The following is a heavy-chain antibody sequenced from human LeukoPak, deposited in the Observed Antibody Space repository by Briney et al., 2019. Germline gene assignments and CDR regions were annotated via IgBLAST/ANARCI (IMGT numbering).Heavy chain of an antibody. D-gene: IGHD6-25*01. J-gene: IGHJ5*02. CDR1: GYTFTNYD. Sequence: ASVKVSCKASGYTFTNYDINWLRQATGQGLEWMGWMNPDSGNTGYALKFQGRVTMTRNSSISTAYMELSSLRSEDTAVYYCARVPRLPERRWFDPWGQGTLVTVSS. V-gene: IGHV1-8*01. CDR3: ARVPRLPERRWFDP. CDR2: MNPDSGNT.